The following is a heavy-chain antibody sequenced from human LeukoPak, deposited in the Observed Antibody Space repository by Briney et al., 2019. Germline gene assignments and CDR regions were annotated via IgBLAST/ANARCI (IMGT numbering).Heavy chain of an antibody. CDR2: ISIGSSTI. CDR3: ARDPHEWWSNPYAFDI. J-gene: IGHJ3*02. CDR1: GFTFSSYS. Sequence: GGSLRLSCAASGFTFSSYSMNWVRQAPGKGLEWISYISIGSSTIYYADSVKGRFTISRDNAKNSLYLQMNSLRAEDTAVYYCARDPHEWWSNPYAFDIWGQGTMVTISS. D-gene: IGHD2-15*01. V-gene: IGHV3-48*04.